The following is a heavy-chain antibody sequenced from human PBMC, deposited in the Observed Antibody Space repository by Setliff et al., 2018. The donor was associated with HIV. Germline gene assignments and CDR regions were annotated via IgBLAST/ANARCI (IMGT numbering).Heavy chain of an antibody. J-gene: IGHJ1*01. CDR3: ARAGYYGSTSYWEYFQH. CDR1: GGSASNSRYY. Sequence: ETLSLTCTVSGGSASNSRYYWSWIRQPPGKGLEWIAWISDSGTTNYNPSLKSRVTVSVDTSKNQFSLKLSSVTAADTAVYYCARAGYYGSTSYWEYFQHWGQGTLVTVSS. D-gene: IGHD3-22*01. V-gene: IGHV4-61*01. CDR2: ISDSGTT.